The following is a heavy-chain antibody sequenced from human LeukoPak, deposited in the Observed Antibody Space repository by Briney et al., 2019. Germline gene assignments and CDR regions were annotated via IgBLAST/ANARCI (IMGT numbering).Heavy chain of an antibody. J-gene: IGHJ6*03. V-gene: IGHV1-69*13. CDR1: GGTFSNYP. Sequence: ASVKVSCKASGGTFSNYPITWVRQAPGQGLEWMGGIIPIFGTVNYAQKFQGRVTITADESTSTVYMELSSLRSEDTAVYYCARNRRVVRGVIIVENYYYYMDVWGKGTTVTVSS. D-gene: IGHD3-10*01. CDR2: IIPIFGTV. CDR3: ARNRRVVRGVIIVENYYYYMDV.